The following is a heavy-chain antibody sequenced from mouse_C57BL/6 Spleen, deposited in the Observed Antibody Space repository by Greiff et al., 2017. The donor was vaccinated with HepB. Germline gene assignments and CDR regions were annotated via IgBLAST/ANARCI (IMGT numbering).Heavy chain of an antibody. D-gene: IGHD1-1*01. V-gene: IGHV1-64*01. CDR1: GYTFTSYW. CDR2: IHPNSGST. J-gene: IGHJ2*01. CDR3: AREDYGSSYYFDY. Sequence: VQRVESGAELVKPGASVKLSCKASGYTFTSYWMHWVKQRPGQGLEWIGMIHPNSGSTNYNEKFKSKATLTVDKSSSTAYMQLSSLTSDESAVYYCAREDYGSSYYFDYWGQGTTLTVSS.